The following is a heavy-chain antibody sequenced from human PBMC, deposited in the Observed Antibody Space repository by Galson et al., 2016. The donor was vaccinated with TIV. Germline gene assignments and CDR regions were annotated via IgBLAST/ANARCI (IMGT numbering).Heavy chain of an antibody. CDR3: ARVKESYYFDY. CDR1: GFTFSSYG. Sequence: SLRLSCAASGFTFSSYGLHWVRQPPGKALEWVAFISYDGSDKSYADSVKGRFTLSRDKSKNTLYLQMNSLRGEDTAVYYGARVKESYYFDYWGQGTLVTVSS. V-gene: IGHV3-30*04. J-gene: IGHJ4*02. CDR2: ISYDGSDK.